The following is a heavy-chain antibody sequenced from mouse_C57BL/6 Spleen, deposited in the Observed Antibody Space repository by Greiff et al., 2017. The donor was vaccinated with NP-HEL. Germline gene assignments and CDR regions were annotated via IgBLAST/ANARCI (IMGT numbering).Heavy chain of an antibody. CDR3: TTFPITTVVDY. CDR1: GFNIKDDY. Sequence: EVQLQQSGAELVRPGASVKLSCTASGFNIKDDYMHWVKQRPEQGLEWIGWIDPENGDTEYASKFQGKATITADTSSNTAYLQLSSLTSEDTAVYYCTTFPITTVVDYWGQGTTLTVSS. J-gene: IGHJ2*01. V-gene: IGHV14-4*01. D-gene: IGHD1-1*01. CDR2: IDPENGDT.